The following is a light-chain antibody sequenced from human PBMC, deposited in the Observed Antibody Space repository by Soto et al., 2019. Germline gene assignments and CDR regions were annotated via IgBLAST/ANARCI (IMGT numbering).Light chain of an antibody. CDR2: AVS. CDR3: QQYGNSPRYS. J-gene: IGKJ2*03. CDR1: QSVDSRY. Sequence: ETVLTQSPGTLSLSPGERATLSCRASQSVDSRYLAWYQQKPGQAPRLLIYAVSSRATGIPDRFSGSGSGTDFTLTISRLEPEDFAEYYCQQYGNSPRYSFGQGTKLELK. V-gene: IGKV3-20*01.